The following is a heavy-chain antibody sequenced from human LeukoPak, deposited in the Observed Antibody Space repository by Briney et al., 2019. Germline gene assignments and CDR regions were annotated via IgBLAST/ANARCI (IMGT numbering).Heavy chain of an antibody. J-gene: IGHJ4*02. Sequence: PSETLSLTCAVYGGSFSGYSWGWIRQPPGKGLEWIGNIYHSGSTNYSPSLKSRVTISVDTSKNQFSLKLSSVTAADTAVYFCAREDYYNSGGYYLDYWGQGTLVTVSA. CDR3: AREDYYNSGGYYLDY. CDR1: GGSFSGYS. V-gene: IGHV4-34*01. D-gene: IGHD3-22*01. CDR2: IYHSGST.